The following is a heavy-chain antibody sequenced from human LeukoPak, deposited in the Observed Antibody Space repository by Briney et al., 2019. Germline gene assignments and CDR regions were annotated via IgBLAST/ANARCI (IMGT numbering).Heavy chain of an antibody. D-gene: IGHD6-19*01. V-gene: IGHV3-21*01. CDR1: GFTFSSYS. J-gene: IGHJ4*02. CDR3: ARDLGIAVAGTGDY. CDR2: ISSSSSYI. Sequence: GGSLRLSCAASGFTFSSYSMNWVRQAPGKGLEWVSSISSSSSYIYYADSVKGRFTISRDNAKNSLYLQMNSLRAEDTAVYYCARDLGIAVAGTGDYWGQGTLVTVSS.